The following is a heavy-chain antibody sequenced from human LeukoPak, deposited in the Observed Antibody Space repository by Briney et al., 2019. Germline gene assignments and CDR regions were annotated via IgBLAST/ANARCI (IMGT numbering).Heavy chain of an antibody. CDR1: GYTFTGYY. J-gene: IGHJ4*02. CDR2: INPNSGGT. Sequence: ASVKVSCKASGYTFTGYYMHWVRQAPGQGLEWMEWINPNSGGTNYAQKFLGRVTMTRDTSISTAYMELSRLRSDDTAVYYCARARSSSWYRDRYYFDYWGQGTLVTVSS. CDR3: ARARSSSWYRDRYYFDY. V-gene: IGHV1-2*02. D-gene: IGHD6-13*01.